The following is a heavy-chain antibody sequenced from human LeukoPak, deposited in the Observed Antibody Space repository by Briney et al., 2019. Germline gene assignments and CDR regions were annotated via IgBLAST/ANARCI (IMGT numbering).Heavy chain of an antibody. CDR3: ARGIVVVVGASDHFDY. J-gene: IGHJ4*02. Sequence: GGSLRLSCVASGFTFSTYWMSWVRQAPGKGLERVGTISPDGSDKYYVDSVKGRLTISRDNAKTSLYLQINSLRADDTALYFCARGIVVVVGASDHFDYWGQGTLITVSS. V-gene: IGHV3-7*01. CDR1: GFTFSTYW. CDR2: ISPDGSDK. D-gene: IGHD2-15*01.